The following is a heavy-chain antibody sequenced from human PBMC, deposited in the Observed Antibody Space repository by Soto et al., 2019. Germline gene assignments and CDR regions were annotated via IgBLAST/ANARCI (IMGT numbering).Heavy chain of an antibody. CDR3: ASDLGDYVGRNYGLDV. CDR1: GGSFSNYA. D-gene: IGHD4-17*01. J-gene: IGHJ6*02. CDR2: VIPMFGTT. V-gene: IGHV1-69*13. Sequence: SVKVSCKASGGSFSNYAISWVRQAPGQGLEWMGVVIPMFGTTRYPQKFQGRVTLTADESTTTAYMELSSLISDDTAMYYCASDLGDYVGRNYGLDVWGQGTTVTVSS.